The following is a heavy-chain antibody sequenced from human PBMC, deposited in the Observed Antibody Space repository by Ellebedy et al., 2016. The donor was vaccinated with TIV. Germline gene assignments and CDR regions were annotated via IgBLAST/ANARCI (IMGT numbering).Heavy chain of an antibody. Sequence: SETLSLTCTVSGGSITNHYWSWIRQAPGKGLEWIGYIYNAGGTNYSPSLRSRATISAETSKNPFSLRLRSVTAADTALYFCAREDVRLITVDQFYYYMDVWGTGTTVTVSS. CDR3: AREDVRLITVDQFYYYMDV. J-gene: IGHJ6*03. V-gene: IGHV4-59*11. CDR2: IYNAGGT. D-gene: IGHD6-25*01. CDR1: GGSITNHY.